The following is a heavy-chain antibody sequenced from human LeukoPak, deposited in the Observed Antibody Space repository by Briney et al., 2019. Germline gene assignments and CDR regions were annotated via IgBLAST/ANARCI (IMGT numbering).Heavy chain of an antibody. D-gene: IGHD2-2*01. CDR3: ARRLRTSRAFDI. J-gene: IGHJ3*02. Sequence: SETLSLTCAVYGGSFSGYYWSWIRQPPGKGLEWIGEINHSGSTNYNPSLKSRVTISVDTSKNQFSLRLSSVTAADTAVYYCARRLRTSRAFDIWGQGTMVTVSS. V-gene: IGHV4-34*01. CDR1: GGSFSGYY. CDR2: INHSGST.